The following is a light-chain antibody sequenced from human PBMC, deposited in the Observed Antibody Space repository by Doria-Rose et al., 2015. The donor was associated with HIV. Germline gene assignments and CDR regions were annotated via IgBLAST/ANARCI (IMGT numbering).Light chain of an antibody. Sequence: TQSPGTLSLSPGARATLSCRASQRFSSTYLAWYQQQPGQAPSLLIYDGSTRATGIPDRFSASGSGTDFTLTINRLEPEDFALYYCHQYGTSWTFGQGTKVEI. CDR2: DGS. CDR1: QRFSSTY. V-gene: IGKV3-20*01. J-gene: IGKJ1*01. CDR3: HQYGTSWT.